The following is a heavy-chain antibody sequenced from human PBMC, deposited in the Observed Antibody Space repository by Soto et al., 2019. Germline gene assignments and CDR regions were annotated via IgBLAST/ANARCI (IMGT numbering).Heavy chain of an antibody. V-gene: IGHV3-23*01. CDR3: AKDSWAIFGVPAGEYYAMDV. Sequence: PSETLSLSCVASGFTFENYAMSWVRQSPGKGLEWVSAISGSGGTTYYSDSVKGRFTISRDNSKNTVYLQMNDLRVEDAAEYFCAKDSWAIFGVPAGEYYAMDVWGQGTTVTVSS. J-gene: IGHJ6*02. D-gene: IGHD3-3*01. CDR2: ISGSGGTT. CDR1: GFTFENYA.